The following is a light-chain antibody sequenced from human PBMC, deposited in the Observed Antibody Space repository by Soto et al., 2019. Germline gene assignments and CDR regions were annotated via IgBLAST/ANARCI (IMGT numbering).Light chain of an antibody. Sequence: QSVLTQSPSASASLGASVKLTCTLSSGHSSYAIAWHQQQPEKGPRYLMKLNSDGSHSKGDGIPDRFSGSSSGAERYLTISSIQSEDEADYCCQTWGTGIVVFGGGTKLTVL. CDR2: LNSDGSH. J-gene: IGLJ2*01. CDR3: QTWGTGIVV. V-gene: IGLV4-69*01. CDR1: SGHSSYA.